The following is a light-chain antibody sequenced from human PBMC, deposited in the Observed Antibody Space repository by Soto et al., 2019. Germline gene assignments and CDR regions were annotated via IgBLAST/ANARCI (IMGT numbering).Light chain of an antibody. V-gene: IGKV3-15*01. Sequence: IVMTQSPATLSVSPGERATLSCRASQSVRNNLAWYQQKRGQAPRLLIYGASTRATGVPARFSGRGSGTAFTLTISSLQSEDFVVYYCQQYNYWWTFGQGTKVEIK. J-gene: IGKJ1*01. CDR2: GAS. CDR3: QQYNYWWT. CDR1: QSVRNN.